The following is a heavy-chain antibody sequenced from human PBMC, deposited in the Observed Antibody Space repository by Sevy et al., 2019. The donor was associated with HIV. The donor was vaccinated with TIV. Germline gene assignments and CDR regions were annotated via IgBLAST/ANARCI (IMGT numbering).Heavy chain of an antibody. CDR2: INGNGDST. Sequence: GGSLRLSCAGSVFIFNNYAMGWVRQVPGKGLEWVSGINGNGDSTNYADSAKGRFTISRDNSKSTLYLQMNSLRAEDTAVYYCAKDYYDSGGYYFYPARPTAFDLWGQGTMVTVSS. D-gene: IGHD3-22*01. V-gene: IGHV3-23*01. J-gene: IGHJ3*01. CDR1: VFIFNNYA. CDR3: AKDYYDSGGYYFYPARPTAFDL.